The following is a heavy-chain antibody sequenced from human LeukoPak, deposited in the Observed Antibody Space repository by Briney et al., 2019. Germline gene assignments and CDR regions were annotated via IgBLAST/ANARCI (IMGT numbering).Heavy chain of an antibody. D-gene: IGHD6-6*01. V-gene: IGHV5-51*01. J-gene: IGHJ3*02. CDR2: IYPGDSDT. Sequence: NHGESLQISCKGSGSSFTSYWIGWVRQLPGKGLEWMGIIYPGDSDTRYSPSFQGQVTISADKSISTAYLKWSSLKASHTAMYYCARRGALADAFDIWGQGTMVTVSS. CDR1: GSSFTSYW. CDR3: ARRGALADAFDI.